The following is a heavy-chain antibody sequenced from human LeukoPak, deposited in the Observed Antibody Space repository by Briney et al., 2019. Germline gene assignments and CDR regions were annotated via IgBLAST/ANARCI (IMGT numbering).Heavy chain of an antibody. CDR2: IYHSGST. V-gene: IGHV4-39*07. CDR1: GGSISSSSYY. CDR3: ASGPLQYPFDY. J-gene: IGHJ4*02. D-gene: IGHD4-11*01. Sequence: SETLSLTCTVSGGSISSSSYYWGWIRQPPGKGLEWIGSIYHSGSTYDNPSLKSRVTISVDTSKNQFSLKLSSVTVADTAVYYCASGPLQYPFDYWGQGTLVTVSS.